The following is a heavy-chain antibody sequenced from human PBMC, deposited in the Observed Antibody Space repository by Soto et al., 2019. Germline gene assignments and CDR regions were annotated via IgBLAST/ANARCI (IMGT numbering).Heavy chain of an antibody. D-gene: IGHD5-12*01. CDR1: GFTFSSYG. V-gene: IGHV3-30*18. CDR2: ISYEGSNQ. CDR3: AKDNGSGCDWLRVGDASDI. Sequence: QVQLVESGGGVVQPGRSLRLSCAASGFTFSSYGMHWVRQAPGKGLEWVAVISYEGSNQYYADSVKGRLTISRDNSKNTLYLQMNSLRGEDTAVYYCAKDNGSGCDWLRVGDASDIWGQGTMVTVSS. J-gene: IGHJ3*02.